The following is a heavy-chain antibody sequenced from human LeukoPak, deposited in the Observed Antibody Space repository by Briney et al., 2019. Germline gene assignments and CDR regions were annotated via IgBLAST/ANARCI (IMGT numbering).Heavy chain of an antibody. V-gene: IGHV3-33*01. D-gene: IGHD2-15*01. CDR2: IWYDGSNK. J-gene: IGHJ5*02. CDR3: ARASCGSWPFDP. CDR1: GFTFSSYG. Sequence: PGGSLRLSCAASGFTFSSYGLHWVRQAPGKGLEWVAVIWYDGSNKYYADSVKGRFTISRDNSKNTLYLQMNSLRAEDTAVYYCARASCGSWPFDPWGQGTLVAVSS.